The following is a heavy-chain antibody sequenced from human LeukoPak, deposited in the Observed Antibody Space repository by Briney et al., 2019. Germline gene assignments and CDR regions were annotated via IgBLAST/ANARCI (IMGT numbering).Heavy chain of an antibody. CDR2: ISGSGANT. D-gene: IGHD1-26*01. J-gene: IGHJ4*02. Sequence: GGSLRLSCAASGFTVISYTMSWVRQAPGKGLEWVSGISGSGANTYYADSVKGRFTISRDNFKNTLYLQLNSLRGDDTATYYCATRAGSPMVYWGQGTLVTVSS. CDR1: GFTVISYT. V-gene: IGHV3-23*01. CDR3: ATRAGSPMVY.